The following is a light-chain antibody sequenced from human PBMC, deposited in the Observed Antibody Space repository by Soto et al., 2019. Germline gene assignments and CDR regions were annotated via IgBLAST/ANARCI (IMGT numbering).Light chain of an antibody. CDR2: AAS. V-gene: IGKV1-39*01. Sequence: GDIVTSTCRASESIDSWLAWHQQKPGRAPKLLISAASSLQNGVPSRFRGSGSGTDFTLTISGLQPEDFATYYCQQSYSTPPWTFGQGTKVDIK. CDR1: ESIDSW. J-gene: IGKJ1*01. CDR3: QQSYSTPPWT.